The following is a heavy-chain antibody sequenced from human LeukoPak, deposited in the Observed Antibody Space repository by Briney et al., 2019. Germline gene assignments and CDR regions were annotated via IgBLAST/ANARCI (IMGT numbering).Heavy chain of an antibody. V-gene: IGHV1-18*01. CDR1: GYTFTSYG. D-gene: IGHD2-2*01. Sequence: WASVKVSCKASGYTFTSYGISWVRQAPGQGLEWMGWISAYNGNTNYAQKLQGRVTMTTDTSTSTAYMELRSLRSDDTAVYYCARRSPSPYCSSTSCYLFDPWGQGTLVTVSS. CDR2: ISAYNGNT. J-gene: IGHJ5*02. CDR3: ARRSPSPYCSSTSCYLFDP.